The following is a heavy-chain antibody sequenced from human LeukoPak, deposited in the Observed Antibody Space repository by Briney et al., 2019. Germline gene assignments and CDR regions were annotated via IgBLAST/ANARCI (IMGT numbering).Heavy chain of an antibody. CDR1: GFTFSSYA. V-gene: IGHV3-30-3*01. J-gene: IGHJ4*02. D-gene: IGHD3-10*01. Sequence: GRSLRLSCAASGFTFSSYAMHWVRQAPGKGLEWVAVISYDGGNKYYADSVKGRFTISRDNSKNTLYLQMNSLRAEDTAVYYCASSAIRGLLVPLGYWGQGTLVTVSS. CDR2: ISYDGGNK. CDR3: ASSAIRGLLVPLGY.